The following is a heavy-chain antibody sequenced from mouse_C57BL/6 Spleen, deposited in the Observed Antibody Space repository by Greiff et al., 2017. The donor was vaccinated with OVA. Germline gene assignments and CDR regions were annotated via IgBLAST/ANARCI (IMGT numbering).Heavy chain of an antibody. CDR3: AREVYYGNTYAMDY. CDR2: IDPSDSYT. CDR1: GYTFTSYW. D-gene: IGHD2-1*01. Sequence: QVQLQQPGAELVRPGPSVKLSCKASGYTFTSYWMHWVKQRPGQGLEWIGVIDPSDSYTNYNQKFKGKATLTVDTSSSTAYMQLSSLTSEDSAVYYCAREVYYGNTYAMDYWGQGTSVTVSS. V-gene: IGHV1-59*01. J-gene: IGHJ4*01.